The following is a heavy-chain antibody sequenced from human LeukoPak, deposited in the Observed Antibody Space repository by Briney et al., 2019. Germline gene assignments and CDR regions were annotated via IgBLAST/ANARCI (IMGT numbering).Heavy chain of an antibody. CDR2: INHSGST. CDR3: ARGMVRGKYYYYGMDV. V-gene: IGHV4-34*01. D-gene: IGHD3-10*01. Sequence: SETLSLTCAVYGASFSGYYWSWVRQPPGKGLEWLGEINHSGSTNYNPSLKSRVTLSVDTSKNQFSLKLSSVTAADTAVYYCARGMVRGKYYYYGMDVWGKGTTATVS. CDR1: GASFSGYY. J-gene: IGHJ6*04.